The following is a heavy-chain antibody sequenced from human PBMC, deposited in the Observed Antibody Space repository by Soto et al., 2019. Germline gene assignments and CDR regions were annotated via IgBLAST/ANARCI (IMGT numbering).Heavy chain of an antibody. J-gene: IGHJ1*01. V-gene: IGHV3-9*01. CDR1: GFTFDDYV. CDR2: ISWKSGST. CDR3: AKAIGGNGAEYIPH. Sequence: EVQLVESGGGLVQPGRSLRLSCAASGFTFDDYVMHSVRQAPGKGLEWVTGISWKSGSTDYADSVKGRFTITRDNAKTPRDLPMNSLRSEDTALYCCAKAIGGNGAEYIPHWGRGTLVTVSS. D-gene: IGHD2-15*01.